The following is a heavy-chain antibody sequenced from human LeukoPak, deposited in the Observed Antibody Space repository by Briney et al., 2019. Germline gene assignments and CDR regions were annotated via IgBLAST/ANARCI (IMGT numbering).Heavy chain of an antibody. J-gene: IGHJ4*02. CDR3: AREYCSGGSCYFDY. Sequence: GGSLRLSRAASGFTFSSYSMNWVRQAPGKGLEWVSSISSSSSYIYYADSVKGRFTISRDNAKNSLYLQMNSLRAEDTAVYYCAREYCSGGSCYFDYWGQGTLVTVSS. CDR2: ISSSSSYI. CDR1: GFTFSSYS. D-gene: IGHD2-15*01. V-gene: IGHV3-21*01.